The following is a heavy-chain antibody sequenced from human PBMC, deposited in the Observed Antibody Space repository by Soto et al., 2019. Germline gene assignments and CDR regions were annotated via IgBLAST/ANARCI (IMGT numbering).Heavy chain of an antibody. CDR1: GFTFSTYE. V-gene: IGHV3-48*03. D-gene: IGHD6-13*01. Sequence: GGSLRLSCAASGFTFSTYEMNWVRQAPGKGLEWVSYISSSGSTIYYADSVKGRFTISRDNAKNALHLQMSSLRAEDTAGYYCARDLQGFIAAADDFMYYPGLDIWGQGTTVTVSS. J-gene: IGHJ6*02. CDR2: ISSSGSTI. CDR3: ARDLQGFIAAADDFMYYPGLDI.